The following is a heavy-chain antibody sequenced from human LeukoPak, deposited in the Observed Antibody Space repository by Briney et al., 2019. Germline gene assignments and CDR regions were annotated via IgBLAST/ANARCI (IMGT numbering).Heavy chain of an antibody. V-gene: IGHV3-11*01. CDR3: ALGTINKDYYFGMDV. J-gene: IGHJ6*02. D-gene: IGHD2-8*01. Sequence: GGSLRLSCAASGFTFSDYYMTWIRQAPGKGLEWLSYISNSGSSVFYADSVMGRFTVSRDNAKRSLYLQIKSLRDDDTAVYHCALGTINKDYYFGMDVWGQGTTVTVSS. CDR2: ISNSGSSV. CDR1: GFTFSDYY.